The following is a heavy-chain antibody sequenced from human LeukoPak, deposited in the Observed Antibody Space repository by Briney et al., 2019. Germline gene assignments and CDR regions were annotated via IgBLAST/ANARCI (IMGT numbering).Heavy chain of an antibody. J-gene: IGHJ4*02. V-gene: IGHV3-21*01. Sequence: GGSLRLSCAASGFTYNNYSMNWVRQAPGKGLEWVSSISAGSTYIHYADSVKGRFTISRDNARNSLFMQMNSLRAEDTAVYYCVRDGATRLEFDYWGQGTLVTVSS. CDR1: GFTYNNYS. CDR3: VRDGATRLEFDY. D-gene: IGHD4/OR15-4a*01. CDR2: ISAGSTYI.